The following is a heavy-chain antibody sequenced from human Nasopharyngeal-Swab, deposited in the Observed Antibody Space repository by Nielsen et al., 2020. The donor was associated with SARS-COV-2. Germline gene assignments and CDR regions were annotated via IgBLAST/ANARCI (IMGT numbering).Heavy chain of an antibody. CDR2: LNAGNGNT. V-gene: IGHV1-3*01. J-gene: IGHJ4*02. CDR3: AREKGEGYCSGGSCYFPYY. CDR1: GYTFTSYA. Sequence: ASVKVSCKASGYTFTSYAMHWVRQAPGQRLEWMGWLNAGNGNTRYSQKFQGRVTLTRSTSASTAYMELSSLRSEDTAVYYCAREKGEGYCSGGSCYFPYYWGQGTLVTVSS. D-gene: IGHD2-15*01.